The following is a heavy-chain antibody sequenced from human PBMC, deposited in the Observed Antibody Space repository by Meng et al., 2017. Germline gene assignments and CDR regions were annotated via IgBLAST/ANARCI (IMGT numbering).Heavy chain of an antibody. Sequence: GESLKISCAASGFTFSSYAMSWVRQAPGQGLEWVSEISDNGGRRNYADSVKGRFTISRDNSKNTLYLQMNSLRAEDTAVYYCAREGGSRAWRVTYAFDIWGQGTMGTVSS. CDR3: AREGGSRAWRVTYAFDI. V-gene: IGHV3-23*01. CDR1: GFTFSSYA. J-gene: IGHJ3*02. D-gene: IGHD1-14*01. CDR2: ISDNGGRR.